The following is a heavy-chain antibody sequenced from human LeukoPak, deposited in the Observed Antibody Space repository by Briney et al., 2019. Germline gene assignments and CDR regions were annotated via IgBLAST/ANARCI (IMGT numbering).Heavy chain of an antibody. CDR2: IGTAGDI. Sequence: GGSLRLSCAASGFTFSSYDMHWVRQATGKGLEWVSAIGTAGDIYYPGSVKGRFTISRENAKNSLYLQMNSLRAGDTAVYYCAXXXYSSTWYSRYFDLWGRGTLVTVSS. J-gene: IGHJ2*01. CDR1: GFTFSSYD. V-gene: IGHV3-13*01. CDR3: AXXXYSSTWYSRYFDL. D-gene: IGHD6-13*01.